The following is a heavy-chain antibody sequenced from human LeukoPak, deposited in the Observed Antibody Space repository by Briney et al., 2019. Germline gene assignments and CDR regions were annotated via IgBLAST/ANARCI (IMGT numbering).Heavy chain of an antibody. Sequence: AGGSLRLCCATSGFTFSDSWMSWFRQAPGKGLEWVAITNQDGSVRFYVDSVKGRFTISRDNAKNSLYLYMNSLRVEDTAVYFCARASRSTSSECWGQGILVTVSS. CDR2: TNQDGSVR. CDR3: ARASRSTSSEC. D-gene: IGHD6-6*01. V-gene: IGHV3-7*01. J-gene: IGHJ4*02. CDR1: GFTFSDSW.